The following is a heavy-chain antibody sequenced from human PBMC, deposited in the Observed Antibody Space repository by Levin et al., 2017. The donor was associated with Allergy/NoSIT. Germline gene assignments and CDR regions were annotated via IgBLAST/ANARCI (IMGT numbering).Heavy chain of an antibody. D-gene: IGHD2-8*01. J-gene: IGHJ4*02. CDR1: GFTFSDHF. CDR3: VRATTNCYYDY. CDR2: IRKKGDGYST. V-gene: IGHV3-72*01. Sequence: GGSLRLSCAASGFTFSDHFMDWVRQAPGKGLEWVGRIRKKGDGYSTEYAASVKGRFTISRDDSKKSLYVQLNRLKTEDTAVYYCVRATTNCYYDYWGQGTLVTVSS.